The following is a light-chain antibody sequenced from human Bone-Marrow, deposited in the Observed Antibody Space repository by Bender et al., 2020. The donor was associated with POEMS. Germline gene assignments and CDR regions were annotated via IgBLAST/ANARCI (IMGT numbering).Light chain of an antibody. V-gene: IGLV1-44*01. J-gene: IGLJ2*01. CDR1: SSNIGSNT. Sequence: QSVLTQSPSASGTPGQRVTISCSGSSSNIGSNTVNWYQQLPGTAPKLLIYRNNQRPSGVPDRFSGSRSGTSASLAISGVQSEDEADYYCAAWDDSLNGVVFGGGTMLTVL. CDR3: AAWDDSLNGVV. CDR2: RNN.